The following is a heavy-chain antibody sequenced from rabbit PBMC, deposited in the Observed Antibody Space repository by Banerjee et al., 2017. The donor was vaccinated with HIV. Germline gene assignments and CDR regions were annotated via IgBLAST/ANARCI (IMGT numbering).Heavy chain of an antibody. V-gene: IGHV1S45*01. J-gene: IGHJ4*01. CDR3: ARDLAGVIGWNFNL. CDR2: INTGNSGTT. CDR1: GFSISSSDW. D-gene: IGHD4-1*01. Sequence: QEQLEESGGDLVKPGASLTLTCKASGFSISSSDWICWVRQAPGKGLEWITCINTGNSGTTYYASWAKGRFTISKTSSTTVTLQMTSLTAADTATYFCARDLAGVIGWNFNLWGQGTLVTVS.